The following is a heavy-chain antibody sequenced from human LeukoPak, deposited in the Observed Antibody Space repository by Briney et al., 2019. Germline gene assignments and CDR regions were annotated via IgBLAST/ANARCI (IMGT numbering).Heavy chain of an antibody. J-gene: IGHJ4*02. Sequence: PSQTLSLTCTVSGGSLSSGDYYWSWIRQHPGKGLEWTGNIYYSGSTYYNPSLKSRVTISVDTSKSQFSLKLSSVTAADTAVYYCAREGYDSSYYYYLDYWGQGTLVTVSS. CDR3: AREGYDSSYYYYLDY. CDR2: IYYSGST. CDR1: GGSLSSGDYY. V-gene: IGHV4-31*03. D-gene: IGHD3-22*01.